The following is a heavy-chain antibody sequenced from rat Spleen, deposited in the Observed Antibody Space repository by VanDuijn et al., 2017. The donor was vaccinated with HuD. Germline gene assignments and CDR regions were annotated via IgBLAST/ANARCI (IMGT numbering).Heavy chain of an antibody. J-gene: IGHJ4*01. V-gene: IGHV3-3*01. D-gene: IGHD3-4*01. CDR3: AKTNNPYYYVMDA. CDR1: GYSITSSYR. CDR2: INSAGSI. Sequence: EVQLQESGPGLVKPSQSLSLTCSVTGYSITSSYRWNWIRKFPGNKLEWMGYINSAGSINYNPSLKSRISITRDTSKNQFFLQVNSVTTEDTATYYCAKTNNPYYYVMDAWGQGASVTVSS.